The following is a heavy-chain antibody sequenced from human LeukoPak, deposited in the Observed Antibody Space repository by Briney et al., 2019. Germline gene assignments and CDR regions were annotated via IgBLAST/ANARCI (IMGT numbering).Heavy chain of an antibody. V-gene: IGHV4-59*01. J-gene: IGHJ4*02. Sequence: SETLSLTCTVSGGSISSYYWSWIRQPPGKGLEWIGYIYYSGSTNYNPSLKSRVTISVDTSKNQFSLKLSSVTAADTAVYYCARVRPYASSSVRFDYWGQGTRVTVSS. CDR1: GGSISSYY. CDR2: IYYSGST. CDR3: ARVRPYASSSVRFDY. D-gene: IGHD6-6*01.